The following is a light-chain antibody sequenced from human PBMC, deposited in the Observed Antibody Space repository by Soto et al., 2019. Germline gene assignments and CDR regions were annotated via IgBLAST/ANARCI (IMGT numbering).Light chain of an antibody. CDR1: QGISNY. CDR2: AAS. Sequence: DIQMTQSPSSLSASVGDRVTITCRASQGISNYLAWYQQKRGKVPKLLIYAASTLQSGVPSRFSGSGSETEFTLTISSLQPDDFATYYCQHYNSYSEAFGQGTKVDIK. J-gene: IGKJ1*01. CDR3: QHYNSYSEA. V-gene: IGKV1-27*01.